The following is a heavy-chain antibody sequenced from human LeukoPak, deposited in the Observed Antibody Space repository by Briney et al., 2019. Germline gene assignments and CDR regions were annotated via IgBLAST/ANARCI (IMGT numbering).Heavy chain of an antibody. V-gene: IGHV4-61*02. D-gene: IGHD6-13*01. J-gene: IGHJ4*02. CDR1: GGSISSGSYY. Sequence: PSETLSLTCTVSGGSISSGSYYWNWIRQPAGKGLEWLGRIYTSGRTNYNPSLKSRVTISVDTSKNQFSLKLSSVTAADTAVYYCARGPSAKQQLAPHPRRKAKYFDYWGQGTLVTVSS. CDR3: ARGPSAKQQLAPHPRRKAKYFDY. CDR2: IYTSGRT.